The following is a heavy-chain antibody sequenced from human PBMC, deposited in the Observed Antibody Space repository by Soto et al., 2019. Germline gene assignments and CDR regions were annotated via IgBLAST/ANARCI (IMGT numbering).Heavy chain of an antibody. Sequence: VQLQESGPGLVKPSETLSLTCSVSGDSMTGYHWTWIRQPPGKGLEWIGYVSNTGDTNYNPSLKSRVTMSIDTSNNHFSLKLTSVTAADTAVYYCARAPLKWFAELSVSAWFDPWGQGTQVTVSS. J-gene: IGHJ5*02. CDR1: GDSMTGYH. D-gene: IGHD3-10*01. V-gene: IGHV4-59*01. CDR3: ARAPLKWFAELSVSAWFDP. CDR2: VSNTGDT.